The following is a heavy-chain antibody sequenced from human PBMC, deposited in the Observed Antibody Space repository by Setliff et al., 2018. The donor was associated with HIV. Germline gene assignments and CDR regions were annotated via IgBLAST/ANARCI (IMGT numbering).Heavy chain of an antibody. CDR2: INHSEST. J-gene: IGHJ6*03. CDR3: ARDSANGKTANLNYLDV. Sequence: SETLSLTCAVYGESFSGYYWSWIRQPPGKGLEWIGEINHSESTNYNPSPKSRVTISVDTSKNQFSLRLSSVTAADTAVYYCARDSANGKTANLNYLDVWGKGTTVTVS. D-gene: IGHD2-8*01. V-gene: IGHV4-34*01. CDR1: GESFSGYY.